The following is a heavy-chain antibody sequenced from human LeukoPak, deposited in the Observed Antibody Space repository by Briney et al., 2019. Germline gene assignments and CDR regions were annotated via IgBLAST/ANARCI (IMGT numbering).Heavy chain of an antibody. Sequence: GGSLRLSCAASGFTFSSYWMSWVRQAPGKGLEWVANIKQDGSEKFCVDSVKGRFTISRDNAKNSLYLQVNSLRAEDTAVYYCGGGLVRGPKDYWGQGTLVTVSS. CDR1: GFTFSSYW. CDR2: IKQDGSEK. CDR3: GGGLVRGPKDY. J-gene: IGHJ4*02. D-gene: IGHD3-10*01. V-gene: IGHV3-7*01.